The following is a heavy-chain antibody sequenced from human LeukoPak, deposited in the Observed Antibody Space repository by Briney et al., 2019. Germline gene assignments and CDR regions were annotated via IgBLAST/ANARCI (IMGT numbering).Heavy chain of an antibody. V-gene: IGHV4-38-2*01. J-gene: IGHJ4*02. CDR1: GYSISSGYY. D-gene: IGHD5-12*01. CDR3: ASLSALGGGYAPSFDY. Sequence: PSETLSLTCAVSGYSISSGYYWGWIRPPPGKGLEWIGSIYHSGSTYYNPSLKSRVTISVDTSKNQFSLKLSSVTAADTAVYYCASLSALGGGYAPSFDYWGQGTLVTVSS. CDR2: IYHSGST.